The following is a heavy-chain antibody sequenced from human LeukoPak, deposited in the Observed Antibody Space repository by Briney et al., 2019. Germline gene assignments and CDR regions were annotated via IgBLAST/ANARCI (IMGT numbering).Heavy chain of an antibody. D-gene: IGHD6-13*01. CDR3: ARESNAAAMSVDP. CDR1: GGSFSGYY. V-gene: IGHV4-34*01. CDR2: INHSGST. Sequence: PSETLSLTCAVYGGSFSGYYWSWIRQPPGKGLEWIGEINHSGSTNYNPSLKSRVTISVDTSKNQFSLKLSSVTAADTAVYYCARESNAAAMSVDPWGQGTLVTVSS. J-gene: IGHJ5*02.